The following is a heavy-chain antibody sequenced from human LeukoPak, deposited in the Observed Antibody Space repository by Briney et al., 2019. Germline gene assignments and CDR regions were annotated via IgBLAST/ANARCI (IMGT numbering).Heavy chain of an antibody. CDR1: GFDLSKNW. V-gene: IGHV3-7*01. CDR2: IKPDGSET. CDR3: ATFSSGFYPKEPFDI. Sequence: GGSLRLSSAASGFDLSKNWMSWVRQAPGKGLEWVAKIKPDGSETSYVDSVEGRFIISRDNAKNSLFLQMNSLSAEDTALYYCATFSSGFYPKEPFDIWGRGTMVSVPS. J-gene: IGHJ3*02. D-gene: IGHD3-22*01.